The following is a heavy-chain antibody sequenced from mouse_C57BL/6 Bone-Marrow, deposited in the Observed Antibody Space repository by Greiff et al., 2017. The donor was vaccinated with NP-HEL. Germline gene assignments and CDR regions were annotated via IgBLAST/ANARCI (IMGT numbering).Heavy chain of an antibody. CDR1: GYSFTGYW. CDR2: ILPGSGST. D-gene: IGHD1-1*01. J-gene: IGHJ4*01. Sequence: VKLQQSGAELMKPGASVKLSCKATGYSFTGYWIEWVKQRPGHGLEWIGEILPGSGSTNYNEKFKGKATFTADTSSNTAYMQLSSLTTEDSAIYYCARGRDYYGSSYGAMDYWGQGTSVTVSS. V-gene: IGHV1-9*01. CDR3: ARGRDYYGSSYGAMDY.